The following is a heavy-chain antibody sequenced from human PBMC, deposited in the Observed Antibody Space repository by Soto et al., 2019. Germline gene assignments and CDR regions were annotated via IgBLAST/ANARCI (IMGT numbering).Heavy chain of an antibody. CDR1: GFTFGDYW. CDR2: LKRDGRER. J-gene: IGHJ4*02. CDR3: ARDVYEILGRVVRRLDS. Sequence: PGGSLRLACAASGFTFGDYWMTWVRQAPGKGLEWVANLKRDGRERYYVDSVKGRFSVSRDNAKNSLYLQMSNLRPEDTAVYYCARDVYEILGRVVRRLDSWGQGTLVTVSS. V-gene: IGHV3-7*03. D-gene: IGHD2-8*01.